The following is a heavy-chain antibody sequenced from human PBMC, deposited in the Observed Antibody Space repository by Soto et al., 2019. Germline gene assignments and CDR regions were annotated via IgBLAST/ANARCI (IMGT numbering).Heavy chain of an antibody. CDR3: ARGQRFSDWFDP. D-gene: IGHD3-3*01. Sequence: SETLSLTCTVSGGAISTYYWTWIRQPAGKGLEWIGRIYSSGSTKYNPSLQSRVTMSLDTSNNHFSLRLPSVTAADTAVYYCARGQRFSDWFDPWGQGTLVTVSS. V-gene: IGHV4-4*07. CDR2: IYSSGST. CDR1: GGAISTYY. J-gene: IGHJ5*02.